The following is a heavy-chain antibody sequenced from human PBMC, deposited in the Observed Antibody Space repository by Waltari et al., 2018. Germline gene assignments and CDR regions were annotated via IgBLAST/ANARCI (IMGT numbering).Heavy chain of an antibody. D-gene: IGHD4-17*01. V-gene: IGHV3-23*01. Sequence: EVQLLESGGDLVQPGGSLRLSCAASGFPFSSYAMSWLRQSPGKGLAWVSAISGSGGSTYYADSVKGRFTISRDNSKNTLYLQMNSLRAEDTAVYYCAKDKGVDYAYNWFDPWGQGTLVTVSS. J-gene: IGHJ5*02. CDR1: GFPFSSYA. CDR2: ISGSGGST. CDR3: AKDKGVDYAYNWFDP.